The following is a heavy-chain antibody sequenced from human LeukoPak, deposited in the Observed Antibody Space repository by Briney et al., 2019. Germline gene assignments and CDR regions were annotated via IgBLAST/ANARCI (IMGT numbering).Heavy chain of an antibody. D-gene: IGHD4-11*01. CDR1: GGSISSYY. CDR2: FYISGST. Sequence: SETLSLTCTVSGGSISSYYWSWIRQPAGKGLEWIGRFYISGSTNYNPSLKSRVTMSVDTSKNQFSLRLNSVTAAVTAVYYCARDFLLQSEGLFDYWGQGTLVTVSS. J-gene: IGHJ4*02. V-gene: IGHV4-4*07. CDR3: ARDFLLQSEGLFDY.